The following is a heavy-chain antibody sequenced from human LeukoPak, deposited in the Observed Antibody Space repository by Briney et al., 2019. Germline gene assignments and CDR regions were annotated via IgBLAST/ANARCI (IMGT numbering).Heavy chain of an antibody. V-gene: IGHV3-23*01. J-gene: IGHJ4*02. CDR3: AKEQMMYSSSPFDY. CDR1: GFTFNTYA. D-gene: IGHD6-19*01. CDR2: ISTGGVNT. Sequence: GGSLRLSCAASGFTFNTYAMSWVRQAPGKGLEWVSAISTGGVNTYYTDSVKGRFTISRDNSKNTLYLQMNSPRAEDTAVYFCAKEQMMYSSSPFDYWGQGTLVTVSA.